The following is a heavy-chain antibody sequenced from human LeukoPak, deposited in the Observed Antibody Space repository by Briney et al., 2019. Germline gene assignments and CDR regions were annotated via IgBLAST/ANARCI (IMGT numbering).Heavy chain of an antibody. D-gene: IGHD3-22*01. CDR3: AKDMAERRYYDSSAFDC. CDR2: MSFDGKTK. J-gene: IGHJ5*01. CDR1: GFNFNNYG. Sequence: PGRSLRLSCTASGFNFNNYGIHWVRQAPGKGLEWVAVMSFDGKTKYYADFVKGRFTISRDNSKSTLYLQMNSLTAEDTAVYYCAKDMAERRYYDSSAFDCWGQGTLVTVSS. V-gene: IGHV3-30*18.